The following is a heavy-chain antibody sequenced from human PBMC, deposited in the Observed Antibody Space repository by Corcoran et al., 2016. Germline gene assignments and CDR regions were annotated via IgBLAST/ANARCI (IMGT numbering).Heavy chain of an antibody. V-gene: IGHV4-38-2*02. CDR3: ARVGEGIAADY. Sequence: QVQLQESGPGLVKPSETLSLTCTVSGYSISSGYYWGWIRQPPGKGLEWIGSIYHSGSTYYNPSLKSRVTISVDTSKNQFSLKLSSVTAAATAVYYCARVGEGIAADYWGQGTLVTVSS. J-gene: IGHJ4*02. D-gene: IGHD6-25*01. CDR1: GYSISSGYY. CDR2: IYHSGST.